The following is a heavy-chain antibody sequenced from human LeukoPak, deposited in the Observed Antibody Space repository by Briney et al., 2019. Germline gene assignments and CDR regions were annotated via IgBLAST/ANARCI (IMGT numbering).Heavy chain of an antibody. D-gene: IGHD3-22*01. V-gene: IGHV3-23*01. CDR1: GFTFSSYA. Sequence: GGSLRLSCAASGFTFSSYAMSWVRQAPGKGLEWVSAISGSGGSTYYADSVKGRFTISRNNSKNTLYLQMNSLRAEDTAVYYCAKDRPYYYDSSGYYGYWGQGTLVTVSS. CDR2: ISGSGGST. J-gene: IGHJ4*02. CDR3: AKDRPYYYDSSGYYGY.